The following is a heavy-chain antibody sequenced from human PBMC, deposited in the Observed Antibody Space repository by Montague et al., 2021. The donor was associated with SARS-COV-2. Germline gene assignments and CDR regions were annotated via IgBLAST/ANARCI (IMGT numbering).Heavy chain of an antibody. CDR1: GYSFSSGYY. V-gene: IGHV4-38-2*02. D-gene: IGHD5-24*01. CDR2: IYHSGST. J-gene: IGHJ5*02. Sequence: SETLSLTCTVSGYSFSSGYYWGWIRQPPGKGLEWIGSIYHSGSTYYNPSLKSRVTISVDTSKNQFSLKLLSSVTAADTAVYYCARDRRRWLQLNNWFDPWGQGTLVTVSS. CDR3: ARDRRRWLQLNNWFDP.